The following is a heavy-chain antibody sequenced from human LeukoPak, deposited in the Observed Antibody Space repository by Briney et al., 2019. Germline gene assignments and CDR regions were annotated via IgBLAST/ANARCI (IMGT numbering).Heavy chain of an antibody. Sequence: SETLSLTCTVSGGSISSGGYYWSWIRQNPGKGLEWIGYIHYSGSTYYNPPLKSRVTISVDTSDNQFSLKLISVTAADTAVYYCARDRWFDPWGQGTLVTVSS. CDR2: IHYSGST. J-gene: IGHJ5*02. CDR1: GGSISSGGYY. V-gene: IGHV4-31*03. CDR3: ARDRWFDP.